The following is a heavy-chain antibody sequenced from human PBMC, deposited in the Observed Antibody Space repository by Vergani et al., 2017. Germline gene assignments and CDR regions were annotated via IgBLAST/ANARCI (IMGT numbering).Heavy chain of an antibody. V-gene: IGHV1-69*13. Sequence: QVQLVQSGAEVKKPGSSAKVSCKASGGTFSSYAISWVRQAPGQGLEWMGRIIPIFGTANYAQKFQGRVTITADESTSTAYMELSSLRSEDTAVYYCARDRGYYYDSSGYGTDYWGQGTLVTVSS. CDR3: ARDRGYYYDSSGYGTDY. D-gene: IGHD3-22*01. J-gene: IGHJ4*02. CDR2: IIPIFGTA. CDR1: GGTFSSYA.